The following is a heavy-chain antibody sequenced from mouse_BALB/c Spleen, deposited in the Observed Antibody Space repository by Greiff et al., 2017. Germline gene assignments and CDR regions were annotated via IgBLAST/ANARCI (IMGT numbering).Heavy chain of an antibody. D-gene: IGHD2-4*01. Sequence: EVQGVESGGGLVKPGGSLKLSCAASGFTFSSYAMSWVRQTPEKRLEWVATISSGGSYTYYPDSVKGRFTISSDNAKNTLYLQMSSLRSEDTAMYYCARHEDDYDGLWYFDVWGAGTTVTVSS. CDR1: GFTFSSYA. V-gene: IGHV5-9-3*01. CDR2: ISSGGSYT. CDR3: ARHEDDYDGLWYFDV. J-gene: IGHJ1*01.